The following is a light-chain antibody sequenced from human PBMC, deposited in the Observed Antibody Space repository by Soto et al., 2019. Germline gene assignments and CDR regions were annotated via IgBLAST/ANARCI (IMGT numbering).Light chain of an antibody. CDR2: EGS. CDR3: CSYAGTNTYV. Sequence: QSVLTQPASVSGSPGQSITISCTGTSRDVGRYNLVSWYQHHPGKAPKLMIYEGSKRPSGVSARFSGSKSGNTASLTISGLQAEDEADYFCCSYAGTNTYVFGSGTKVTV. J-gene: IGLJ1*01. V-gene: IGLV2-23*01. CDR1: SRDVGRYNL.